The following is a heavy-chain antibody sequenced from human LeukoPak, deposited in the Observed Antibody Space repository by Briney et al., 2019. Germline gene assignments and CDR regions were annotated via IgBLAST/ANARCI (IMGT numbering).Heavy chain of an antibody. V-gene: IGHV3-23*01. Sequence: GGSLRLSCAASGFTFSSYAMSWVRQAPGKGLEWVSAISGSGGITYYADSVKGRFTISRDNSKNTLYLQMNSLRAEDTAVYYCAKDHGRGYGDSILYFDYWGQGTLVTVSS. D-gene: IGHD4-17*01. CDR3: AKDHGRGYGDSILYFDY. CDR1: GFTFSSYA. J-gene: IGHJ4*02. CDR2: ISGSGGIT.